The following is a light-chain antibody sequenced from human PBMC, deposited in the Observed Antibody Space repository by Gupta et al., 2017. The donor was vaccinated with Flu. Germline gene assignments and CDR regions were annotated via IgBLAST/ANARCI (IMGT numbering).Light chain of an antibody. CDR3: SSYTSSSTKV. V-gene: IGLV2-14*01. CDR1: SSDVGGYNY. CDR2: EVS. J-gene: IGLJ3*02. Sequence: SSDVGGYNYVSWYQQHPGKAPKLMIYEVSHRPSGVSNRFSGSKSGNTASLTISGLQAEDEADYYCSSYTSSSTKVFGGGTKLTIL.